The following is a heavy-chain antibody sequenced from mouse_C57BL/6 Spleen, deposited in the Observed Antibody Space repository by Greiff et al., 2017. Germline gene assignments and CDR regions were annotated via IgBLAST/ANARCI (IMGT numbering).Heavy chain of an antibody. CDR1: GFTFSSYG. Sequence: EVKVVESGGDLVKPGGSLKLSCAASGFTFSSYGMSWVRQTPDKRLEWVATISSGGSYTYYPDSVKGRFTISRDNAKNTLYLQMSSLKSEDTAMYYCARPGIYYDYDGARDYWGQGTSVTVSS. J-gene: IGHJ4*01. D-gene: IGHD2-4*01. V-gene: IGHV5-6*01. CDR2: ISSGGSYT. CDR3: ARPGIYYDYDGARDY.